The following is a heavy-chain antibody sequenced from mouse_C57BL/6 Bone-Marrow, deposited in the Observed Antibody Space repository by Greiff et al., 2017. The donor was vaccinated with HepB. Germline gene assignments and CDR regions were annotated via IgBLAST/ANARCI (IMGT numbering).Heavy chain of an antibody. J-gene: IGHJ2*01. CDR2: ISSGGDYI. V-gene: IGHV5-9-1*02. Sequence: EVQGVESGEGLVKPGGSLKLSCAASGFTFSSYAMSWVRQTPEKRLEWVAYISSGGDYIYYADTVKGRFTISRDNARNTLYLQMSSLKSEDTAMYYCTRDGGWDYFDYWGQGTTLTVSS. CDR1: GFTFSSYA. CDR3: TRDGGWDYFDY. D-gene: IGHD3-3*01.